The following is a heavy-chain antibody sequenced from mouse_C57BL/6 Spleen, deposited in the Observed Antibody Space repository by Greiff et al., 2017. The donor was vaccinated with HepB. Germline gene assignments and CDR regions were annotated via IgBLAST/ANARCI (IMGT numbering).Heavy chain of an antibody. CDR2: IDPEDGDT. V-gene: IGHV14-1*01. Sequence: VQLQQSGAELVRPGASVKLSCTASGFNIKDYYMHWVKQRPEQGLEWIGRIDPEDGDTEYAPKFQGKATMTADTSSNTAYLQLSSLTSEDTAVYYCTTYDGSLYAMDYWGQGTSVTVSS. D-gene: IGHD1-1*01. CDR3: TTYDGSLYAMDY. J-gene: IGHJ4*01. CDR1: GFNIKDYY.